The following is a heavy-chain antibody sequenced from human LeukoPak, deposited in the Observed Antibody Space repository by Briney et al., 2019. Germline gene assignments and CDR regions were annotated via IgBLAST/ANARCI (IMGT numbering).Heavy chain of an antibody. CDR3: ASPRSYYDSSGYYIS. CDR1: GGSVSSGSYY. Sequence: PSETLSLTCTVSGGSVSSGSYYWSWIRQPPGKGLEWTGYIYYSGGTNYNPSLKSRVTISVDTSKNQFSLKLSSVTAADTAVYYCASPRSYYDSSGYYISWGQGTLVTVSS. J-gene: IGHJ5*02. CDR2: IYYSGGT. D-gene: IGHD3-22*01. V-gene: IGHV4-61*01.